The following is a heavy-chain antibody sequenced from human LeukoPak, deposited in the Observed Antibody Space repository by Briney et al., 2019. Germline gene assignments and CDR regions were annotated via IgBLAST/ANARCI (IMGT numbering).Heavy chain of an antibody. D-gene: IGHD4-17*01. CDR2: ISSSGSTT. CDR3: ARGRDGDYVPLDY. J-gene: IGHJ4*02. Sequence: GGSLRLSCAASGFTFSSYEMNWVRQAPGEGLEWVSYISSSGSTTYYADSVKGRFTISRDNAKKSLYLQMNSLRAEDTAVYYCARGRDGDYVPLDYWGQGTLVTVSS. V-gene: IGHV3-48*03. CDR1: GFTFSSYE.